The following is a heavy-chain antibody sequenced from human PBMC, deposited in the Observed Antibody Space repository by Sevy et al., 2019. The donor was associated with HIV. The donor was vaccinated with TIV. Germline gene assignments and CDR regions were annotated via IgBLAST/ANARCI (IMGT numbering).Heavy chain of an antibody. CDR2: IRNKPKGYTT. Sequence: GGSLRLSCAASGFTFSDQYMDWVHQAPGKGLEWVGRIRNKPKGYTTEYAASVKGRFTISRDDSKNSLFLQMNSMKTEETAMYYCARDLAGRSYCDNWGQGTLVTVSS. J-gene: IGHJ4*02. CDR3: ARDLAGRSYCDN. D-gene: IGHD3-10*01. V-gene: IGHV3-72*01. CDR1: GFTFSDQY.